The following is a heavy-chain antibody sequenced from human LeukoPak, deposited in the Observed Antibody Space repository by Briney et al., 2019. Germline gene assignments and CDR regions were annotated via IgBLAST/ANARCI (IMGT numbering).Heavy chain of an antibody. CDR3: AKDPGYDSSGSVPN. CDR2: IYSGGST. D-gene: IGHD3-22*01. CDR1: EFSVGSNY. Sequence: PGGSLRLSCAASEFSVGSNYMTWVRQAPGKGLEWVSLIYSGGSTYYADSVKGRFTISRDNSKNTLYLQMNSLRAEDTAVYYCAKDPGYDSSGSVPNWGQGTLVTVSS. V-gene: IGHV3-53*01. J-gene: IGHJ4*02.